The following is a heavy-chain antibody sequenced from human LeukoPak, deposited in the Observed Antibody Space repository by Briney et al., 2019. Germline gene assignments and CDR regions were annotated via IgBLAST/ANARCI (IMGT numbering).Heavy chain of an antibody. CDR3: ARGVNRGITGTWNWFDP. Sequence: ASVKVSCKASGYTFTSYGISWVRQAPGQGLEWMGWISAYNGNTNYAQKLQGRVTMTTDTSTSTAYMELRSLRSDDTAVYYCARGVNRGITGTWNWFDPWGQGTLVTVSS. D-gene: IGHD1-20*01. CDR1: GYTFTSYG. CDR2: ISAYNGNT. V-gene: IGHV1-18*01. J-gene: IGHJ5*02.